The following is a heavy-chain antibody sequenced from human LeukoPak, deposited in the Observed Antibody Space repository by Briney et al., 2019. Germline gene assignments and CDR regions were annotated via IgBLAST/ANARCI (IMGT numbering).Heavy chain of an antibody. CDR2: ISSSSSTI. Sequence: RGSLRLSCAASGFTFSSYSMNWVRQAPGKGLEWVSYISSSSSTIYYADSVKGRFTISRDNAKNSLYLQMNSLRAEDTAVYYCATTGDFWSGRPRWGQGTLVTVSS. J-gene: IGHJ4*02. CDR1: GFTFSSYS. CDR3: ATTGDFWSGRPR. V-gene: IGHV3-48*01. D-gene: IGHD3-3*01.